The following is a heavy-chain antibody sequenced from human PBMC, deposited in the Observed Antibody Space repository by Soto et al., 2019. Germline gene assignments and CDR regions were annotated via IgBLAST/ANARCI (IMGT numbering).Heavy chain of an antibody. Sequence: ASVKVSCKASGYTFTSYAMHWVRQAPGQRLEWMGWINAGNGNTKYSQKFQGRVTITRDTSASTAYMELSSLRSEDTAVYYCARGNSGYLAWFAPWGQGPRVPVPS. J-gene: IGHJ5*02. CDR2: INAGNGNT. D-gene: IGHD5-12*01. CDR1: GYTFTSYA. V-gene: IGHV1-3*01. CDR3: ARGNSGYLAWFAP.